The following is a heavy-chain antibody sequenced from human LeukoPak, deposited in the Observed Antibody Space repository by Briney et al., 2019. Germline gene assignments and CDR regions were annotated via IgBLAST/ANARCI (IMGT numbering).Heavy chain of an antibody. V-gene: IGHV1-18*01. J-gene: IGHJ3*02. CDR1: GYTFTSYG. CDR3: ARDYLRQGYFDWLSSDAFDI. D-gene: IGHD3-9*01. CDR2: ISAYNGNT. Sequence: ASVKVSCKASGYTFTSYGISWVRQAPGQGPEWMGWISAYNGNTNYAQKLQGRVTMTTDTSTSTAYMELRSLRSDDTAVYYCARDYLRQGYFDWLSSDAFDIWGQGTMVTVSS.